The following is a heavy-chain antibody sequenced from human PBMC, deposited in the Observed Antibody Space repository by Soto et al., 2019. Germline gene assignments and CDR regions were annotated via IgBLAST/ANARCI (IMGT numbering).Heavy chain of an antibody. CDR2: ISDYNGNT. V-gene: IGHV1-18*01. CDR3: AREVYYSGSESYSPPRYYGMDV. CDR1: GYIFHNYG. D-gene: IGHD3-10*01. J-gene: IGHJ6*02. Sequence: GASVKVSCKTSGYIFHNYGISWVRQAPGQGLEWMGWISDYNGNTKYAQKFQGRVTMATDTSTRTAYMELRSLRSDDTAVYYCAREVYYSGSESYSPPRYYGMDVWGQGTTVTVSS.